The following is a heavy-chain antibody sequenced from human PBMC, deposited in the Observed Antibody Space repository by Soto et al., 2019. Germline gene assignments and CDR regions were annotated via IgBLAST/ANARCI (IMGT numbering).Heavy chain of an antibody. CDR3: ARDRDNSNWPNFDS. J-gene: IGHJ4*02. D-gene: IGHD6-13*01. CDR2: VLPFLDIT. CDR1: GGTFSIYT. V-gene: IGHV1-69*02. Sequence: QVQLAQSGSEVKKPGSSVRVSCKTSGGTFSIYTISWVRQAPGQGLEWMGRVLPFLDITSYSQRFQGRVTITADRSTTTAYMELSSLRSEDTAVYYCARDRDNSNWPNFDSWGQGTLVTVSS.